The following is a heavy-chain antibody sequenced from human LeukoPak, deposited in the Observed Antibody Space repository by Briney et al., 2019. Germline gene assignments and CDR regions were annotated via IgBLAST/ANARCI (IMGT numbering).Heavy chain of an antibody. CDR2: INPSGGST. Sequence: ASVKVSFKASGYTFTSYYMHWVRQAPGQGLEWMGIINPSGGSTSYAQKFQGRVAMTRDTSTSTVYMELSSLRSEDTAVYYCAPQGRDDILTGSFDWGQGTLVTVSS. D-gene: IGHD3-9*01. CDR3: APQGRDDILTGSFD. J-gene: IGHJ4*02. V-gene: IGHV1-46*01. CDR1: GYTFTSYY.